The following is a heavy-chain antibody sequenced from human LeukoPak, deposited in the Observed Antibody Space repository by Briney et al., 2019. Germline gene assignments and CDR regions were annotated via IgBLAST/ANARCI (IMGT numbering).Heavy chain of an antibody. D-gene: IGHD1-26*01. CDR2: FLYSGTT. CDR3: ATLVYSGSRYHFDT. Sequence: SETLSLTCSVSNGAVKNYYWTWIRQPRGQGLEWIGNFLYSGTTTYRASLDSRLIISVDNSKNTVSLRLFSVTAADTAVYYCATLVYSGSRYHFDTWGQGTLVTVSS. CDR1: NGAVKNYY. V-gene: IGHV4-59*02. J-gene: IGHJ4*02.